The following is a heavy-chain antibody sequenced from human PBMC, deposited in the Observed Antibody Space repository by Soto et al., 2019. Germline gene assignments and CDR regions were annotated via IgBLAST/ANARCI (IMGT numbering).Heavy chain of an antibody. J-gene: IGHJ4*02. D-gene: IGHD6-19*01. CDR1: GDSFTIFW. CDR2: IYPGDSEI. V-gene: IGHV5-51*01. CDR3: ARQHPLDSSGWYY. Sequence: PGESLKISCKVSGDSFTIFWIGWVRQMPGKGLEWLGIIYPGDSEIRYSPSFQGQVTISADKSISTAYLQWSSLKASDTAIYYCARQHPLDSSGWYYWGQGTLVTVSS.